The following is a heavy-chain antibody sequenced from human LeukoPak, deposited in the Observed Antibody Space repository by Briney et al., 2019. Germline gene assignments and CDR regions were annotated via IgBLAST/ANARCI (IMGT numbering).Heavy chain of an antibody. J-gene: IGHJ4*02. CDR3: LRGDRRDY. Sequence: GGSLRLSCAASGFTFSSYAMSWVRQAPGKGLEWVSAISGSGGSTYYADSVKGRFIISRDNAKDSLYLQMNSLRVEDTAVYYCLRGDRRDYWGQGTLVTVSS. CDR2: ISGSGGST. CDR1: GFTFSSYA. V-gene: IGHV3-23*01.